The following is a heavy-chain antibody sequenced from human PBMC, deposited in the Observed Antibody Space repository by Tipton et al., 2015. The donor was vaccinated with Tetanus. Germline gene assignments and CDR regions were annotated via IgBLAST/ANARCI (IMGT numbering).Heavy chain of an antibody. V-gene: IGHV1-24*01. CDR3: ATDRITYYYDSSGYHRGFDY. D-gene: IGHD3-22*01. Sequence: QSGAEVKKPGASVKVSCKVSGYTLTELSMHWVRQAPGKGLEWMGGFDPEDGETIYAQKFQGRVTMTEDTSTDTAYMELSSLRSEDTAVYYCATDRITYYYDSSGYHRGFDYWGQGTLVTVSS. CDR1: GYTLTELS. CDR2: FDPEDGET. J-gene: IGHJ4*02.